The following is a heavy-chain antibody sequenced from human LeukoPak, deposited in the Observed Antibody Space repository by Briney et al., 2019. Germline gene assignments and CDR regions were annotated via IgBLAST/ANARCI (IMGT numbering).Heavy chain of an antibody. V-gene: IGHV4-4*07. Sequence: SETLSLTCTVSGGSISSYYWSWIRQPAGKGLEWIGRIYTSGSTNYNPSLKSRVTMSVDTSKNQFSLKLSSVTAADTAVYYCARGSGRYFDWLPYFDYWGQGTLVTVSS. J-gene: IGHJ4*02. CDR2: IYTSGST. D-gene: IGHD3-9*01. CDR1: GGSISSYY. CDR3: ARGSGRYFDWLPYFDY.